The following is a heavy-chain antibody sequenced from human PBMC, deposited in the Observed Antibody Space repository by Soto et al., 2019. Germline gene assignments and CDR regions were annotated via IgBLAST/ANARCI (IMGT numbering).Heavy chain of an antibody. J-gene: IGHJ4*02. Sequence: SETLSLTCTVSGDSISSGGFYWSWIRQFPGKGLERIAFIQYRGSTSYNPSLKSRVIMSVDTSRNQFSLKLNSVTVADTAVYYCARPTVSWYYFHYWGQGAQVTVSS. D-gene: IGHD6-13*01. CDR1: GDSISSGGFY. V-gene: IGHV4-61*08. CDR3: ARPTVSWYYFHY. CDR2: IQYRGST.